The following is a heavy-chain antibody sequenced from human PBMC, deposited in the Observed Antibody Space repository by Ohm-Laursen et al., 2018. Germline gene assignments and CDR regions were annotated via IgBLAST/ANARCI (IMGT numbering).Heavy chain of an antibody. CDR1: GYTFTNYG. J-gene: IGHJ6*02. CDR3: ARVIIEYLNSYYYGMDV. Sequence: GSSVKVSCKASGYTFTNYGTTWVRQAPGQGLEWMGWISASNGNTHYAQKLQGRVTMTTDTSTSTASMVLRSLRSDDTAVYYCARVIIEYLNSYYYGMDVWGQGTTVTVSS. CDR2: ISASNGNT. V-gene: IGHV1-18*01. D-gene: IGHD3-10*01.